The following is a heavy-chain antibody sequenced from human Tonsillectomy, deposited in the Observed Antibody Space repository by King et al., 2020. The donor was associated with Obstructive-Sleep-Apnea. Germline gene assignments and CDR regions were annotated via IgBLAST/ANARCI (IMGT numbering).Heavy chain of an antibody. CDR3: ARYSHYRTNYGMDV. D-gene: IGHD4-11*01. CDR2: ISSSGFTI. J-gene: IGHJ6*02. V-gene: IGHV3-11*01. Sequence: QLVQSGGGLVKPVGSLRLSCAASGFTFGDYYMCWIRQAPGGGLEWVSYISSSGFTIYYADSVRGRFTLSRDNAKNSLYLQMNSLRAEDTAVYYCARYSHYRTNYGMDVWGQGTTVTVSS. CDR1: GFTFGDYY.